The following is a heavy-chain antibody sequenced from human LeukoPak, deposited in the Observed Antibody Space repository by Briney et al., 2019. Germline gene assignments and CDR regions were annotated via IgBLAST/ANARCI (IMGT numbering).Heavy chain of an antibody. D-gene: IGHD1-26*01. CDR2: ISYSGDS. CDR1: GGSISRADYY. Sequence: SETLSLTCTVSGGSISRADYYWSWIRQPPGKGLEWLGYISYSGDSYYNPSLKSRLTISIDTSKNQFSLKLSSVTAADTAVYYCATGRVGATFDAWGQGTQVTVSS. J-gene: IGHJ5*02. V-gene: IGHV4-30-4*01. CDR3: ATGRVGATFDA.